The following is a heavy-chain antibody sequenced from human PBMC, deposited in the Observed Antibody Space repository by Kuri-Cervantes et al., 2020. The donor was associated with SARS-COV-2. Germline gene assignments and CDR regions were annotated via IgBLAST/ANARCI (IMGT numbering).Heavy chain of an antibody. J-gene: IGHJ6*03. CDR2: ISSSSYI. V-gene: IGHV3-21*01. CDR1: GFIFSSYS. CDR3: ARDRRLYYDFWSGYYMDV. D-gene: IGHD3-3*01. Sequence: GESLRLSCAASGFIFSSYSMNWVRQAPGKGLEWVSSISSSSYIYYADSVKGRFTISRDNAKNSLYLQMNSLRAEDTAVYYCARDRRLYYDFWSGYYMDVWGKGTTVTVSS.